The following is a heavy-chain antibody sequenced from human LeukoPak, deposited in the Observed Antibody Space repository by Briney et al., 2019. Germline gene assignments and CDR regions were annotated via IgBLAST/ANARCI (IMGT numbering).Heavy chain of an antibody. D-gene: IGHD2-2*01. J-gene: IGHJ6*03. V-gene: IGHV3-20*04. CDR3: ARTGLGHCSTTSCYAGYYYYYTDV. CDR1: GFTFSSFG. CDR2: INWNGVTI. Sequence: GGSLRLSCSASGFTFSSFGFHWVRQAPGKGLEWVSGINWNGVTIGYADSVKGRFTISRDNAKNSLYLQMNSLRAEDTAFYYCARTGLGHCSTTSCYAGYYYYYTDVWGKGTTVTVSS.